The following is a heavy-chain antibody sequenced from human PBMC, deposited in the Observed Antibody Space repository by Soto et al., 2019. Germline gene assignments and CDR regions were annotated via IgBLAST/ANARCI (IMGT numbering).Heavy chain of an antibody. D-gene: IGHD2-15*01. J-gene: IGHJ5*02. CDR2: ISAYNGNT. CDR3: PRDLCSGCSFDP. V-gene: IGHV1-18*01. Sequence: QVQLLQSGAEVKKPGASVKVSCKASGYTFTSYGISWVRQAPGQGLEWMGWISAYNGNTKYAQKLQGRVTMTTDTSTSTAYMELRSLRSDDTAVYYWPRDLCSGCSFDPWGQGTLVTVSS. CDR1: GYTFTSYG.